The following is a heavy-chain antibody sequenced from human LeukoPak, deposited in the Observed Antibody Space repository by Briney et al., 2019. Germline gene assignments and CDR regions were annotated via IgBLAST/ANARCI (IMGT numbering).Heavy chain of an antibody. CDR2: ISGSGGST. CDR3: AKRTASDCTNGVCYFDY. V-gene: IGHV3-23*01. D-gene: IGHD2-8*01. CDR1: GFTFSNYW. Sequence: PGGSLRLSCAASGFTFSNYWMSWVRQAPGKGLEWVSAISGSGGSTYYADSVKGRFTISRDNSKNTLYLQMNSLRAEDTAVYYCAKRTASDCTNGVCYFDYWGQGTLVTVSS. J-gene: IGHJ4*02.